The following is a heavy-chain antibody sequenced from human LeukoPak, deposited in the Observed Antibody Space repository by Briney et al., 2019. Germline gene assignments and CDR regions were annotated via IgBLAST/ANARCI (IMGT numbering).Heavy chain of an antibody. J-gene: IGHJ4*02. CDR3: AREGVWGSYRY. D-gene: IGHD3-16*02. V-gene: IGHV4-59*01. CDR1: GGSISSYY. Sequence: PSETLILTCTVSGGSISSYYWTWIRQTPGKGLEWIGYVYYTGNTNYNPSLRSRVTISLDSSKNQFSLRLSSVTAADTAVYYCAREGVWGSYRYWGQGTLVTVSS. CDR2: VYYTGNT.